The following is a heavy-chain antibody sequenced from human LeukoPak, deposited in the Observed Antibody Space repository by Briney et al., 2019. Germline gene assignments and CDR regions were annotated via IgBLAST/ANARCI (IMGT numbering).Heavy chain of an antibody. D-gene: IGHD6-13*01. V-gene: IGHV3-48*01. J-gene: IGHJ4*02. CDR2: ISSSSSTI. CDR1: GFTFSSYS. Sequence: QPGGSLRLSCAASGFTFSSYSMNWVRQAPGKGLEWVSYISSSSSTIYYADSVKGRFTISRDNAKNSLYLQMNSLRAEDTAVYYCVTSSSSWYLSIDYWGQGTLVTVSS. CDR3: VTSSSSWYLSIDY.